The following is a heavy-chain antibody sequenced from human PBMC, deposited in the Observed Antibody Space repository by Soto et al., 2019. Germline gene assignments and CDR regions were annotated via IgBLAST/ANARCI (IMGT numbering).Heavy chain of an antibody. Sequence: ASVTVSCKASGYTFTSYGISWVRQAPGQGLEWMGWISAYNGNTNYAQKLQGRVTMTTDTSTSTAYMELRSLRSDDTAVYYCASLVIADLAAAGSYYYGMDVWGQGTKVTVSS. CDR3: ASLVIADLAAAGSYYYGMDV. CDR1: GYTFTSYG. D-gene: IGHD6-13*01. CDR2: ISAYNGNT. V-gene: IGHV1-18*01. J-gene: IGHJ6*02.